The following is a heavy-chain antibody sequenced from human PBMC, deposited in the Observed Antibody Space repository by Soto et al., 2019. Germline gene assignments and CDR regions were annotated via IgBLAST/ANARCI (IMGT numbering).Heavy chain of an antibody. V-gene: IGHV3-30*18. CDR2: ISYDGSNK. J-gene: IGHJ4*02. CDR1: GFTFSSYG. D-gene: IGHD5-12*01. CDR3: AKLMRWGYSGYDRRGPDPTDIDY. Sequence: GGSLRLSCAASGFTFSSYGMHWVRQAPGKGLEWVAVISYDGSNKYYADSVKGRFTISRDNSKNTLYLQMNSLRAEDTAVYYCAKLMRWGYSGYDRRGPDPTDIDYWGQGTLVTSPQ.